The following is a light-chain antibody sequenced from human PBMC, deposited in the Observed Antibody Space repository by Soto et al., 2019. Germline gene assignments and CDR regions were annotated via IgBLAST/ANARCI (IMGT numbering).Light chain of an antibody. CDR1: QDITSY. V-gene: IGKV1-39*01. Sequence: DIQITQSPSSLSASVGDTGTITCRASQDITSYLNWYQQKAGKAPNLLIFAAFSLQSGVPLRFSGSGSGTDFTLTISSLQPEPFATYYCQQSYSTPLSLGGGTKVDXK. CDR3: QQSYSTPLS. J-gene: IGKJ4*01. CDR2: AAF.